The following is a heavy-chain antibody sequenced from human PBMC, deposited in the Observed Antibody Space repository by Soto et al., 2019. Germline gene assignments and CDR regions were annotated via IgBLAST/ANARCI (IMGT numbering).Heavy chain of an antibody. CDR2: IKSKTDGGTT. CDR3: TTDSLFTGQLVRMDN. J-gene: IGHJ4*01. Sequence: GGSLRLSCAASGFTFSNAWMNWVRQAPGKGLEWVGRIKSKTDGGTTDFAAPVKGRFAISRDDSRDMVYMEMYSLKTDDTAVYYCTTDSLFTGQLVRMDNWGHGTLVTVSS. D-gene: IGHD3-9*01. V-gene: IGHV3-15*07. CDR1: GFTFSNAW.